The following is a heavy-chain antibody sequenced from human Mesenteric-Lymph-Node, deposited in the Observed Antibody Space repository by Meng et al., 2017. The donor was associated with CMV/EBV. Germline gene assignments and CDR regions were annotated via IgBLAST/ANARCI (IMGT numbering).Heavy chain of an antibody. J-gene: IGHJ6*02. CDR2: IYYSGST. CDR3: ARTDYYSYYGMDV. CDR1: GGSISSSSYY. Sequence: GSLRLSCTVSGGSISSSSYYWGWIRQPPGKGLEWIGSIYYSGSTYYNPSLKSRVTISVDTSKNQFSLKLSSVTAADTAMYYCARTDYYSYYGMDVWGQGTTVTVSS. V-gene: IGHV4-39*07.